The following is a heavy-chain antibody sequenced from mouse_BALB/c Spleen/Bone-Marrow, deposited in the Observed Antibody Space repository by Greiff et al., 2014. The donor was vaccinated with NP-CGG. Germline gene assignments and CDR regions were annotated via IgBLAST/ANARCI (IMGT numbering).Heavy chain of an antibody. CDR2: ISYDGSN. D-gene: IGHD3-1*01. J-gene: IGHJ3*01. CDR3: ARDRVFAY. V-gene: IGHV3-6*02. CDR1: GYSITSGYY. Sequence: EVQLMESGPGLVKPSQSLSLTCSVTGYSITSGYYWNWIRQFPGNKLEWMGYISYDGSNNYNPSLKNRISITRDTSKNQFFLKLNSVTTEDTATYYCARDRVFAYWGQGTLVTVSA.